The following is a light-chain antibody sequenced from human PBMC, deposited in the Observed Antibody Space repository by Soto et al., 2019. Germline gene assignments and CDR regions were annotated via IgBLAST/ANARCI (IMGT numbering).Light chain of an antibody. Sequence: EKVMTQSPATLSVSPGERVTLSCRASQSVVTNLAWYQQKPGQAPRLLISGAYTRATGIPDRFIGSGSGTEFTLTITSPQSEDFAVYYCQHYNDLPLTFGQGTKVEIK. CDR1: QSVVTN. V-gene: IGKV3-15*01. J-gene: IGKJ1*01. CDR2: GAY. CDR3: QHYNDLPLT.